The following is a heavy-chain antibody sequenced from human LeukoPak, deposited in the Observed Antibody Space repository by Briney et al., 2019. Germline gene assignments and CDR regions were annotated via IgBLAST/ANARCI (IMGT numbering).Heavy chain of an antibody. CDR2: ISAYNGNT. V-gene: IGHV1-18*01. CDR1: GYTFTSYG. Sequence: ASVKVSCKPSGYTFTSYGISWVRQAPGQGLEWMGWISAYNGNTNYAQKLQGRVTMTTDTSTNTAYMEVRGLRSDDTAVYYCARDSSSSWYGFLDSWGQGTLVTVSS. D-gene: IGHD6-13*01. J-gene: IGHJ4*02. CDR3: ARDSSSSWYGFLDS.